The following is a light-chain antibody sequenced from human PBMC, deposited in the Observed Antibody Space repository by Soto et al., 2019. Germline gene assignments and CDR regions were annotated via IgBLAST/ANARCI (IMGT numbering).Light chain of an antibody. Sequence: DIQMTQSPSSLSASVGDRVTIACRASQSINIFLNWYQQKPGKAPKLLMYGASSLESGVPLRFSDAVAGTAFNLSITSLQPEDFGTYYCQQSSSGPPFTFGPGTTVDI. CDR2: GAS. CDR3: QQSSSGPPFT. V-gene: IGKV1-39*01. J-gene: IGKJ3*01. CDR1: QSINIF.